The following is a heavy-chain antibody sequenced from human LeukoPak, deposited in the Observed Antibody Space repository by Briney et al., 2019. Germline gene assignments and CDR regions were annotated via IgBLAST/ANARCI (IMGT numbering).Heavy chain of an antibody. D-gene: IGHD6-13*01. CDR1: GFTFSSYS. J-gene: IGHJ4*02. Sequence: GGSLRLSCAASGFTFSSYSMNWVRQAPGKGLEWASSISSSSSYIYYADSVKGRFTISRDNAKNSLFLQMNSLRAEDTAVYYCAREVAATAGGLHLDHWGQGTLVTVSS. CDR2: ISSSSSYI. CDR3: AREVAATAGGLHLDH. V-gene: IGHV3-21*01.